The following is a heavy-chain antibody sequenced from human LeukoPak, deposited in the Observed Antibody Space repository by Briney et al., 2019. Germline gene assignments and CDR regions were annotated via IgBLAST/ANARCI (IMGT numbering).Heavy chain of an antibody. CDR3: ASVDIVAYYYGMDV. V-gene: IGHV1-69*02. D-gene: IGHD5-12*01. Sequence: GASVKVSCKASGGTFSSYTISWVRQAPGQGLEWMGSIIPILGIANYAQKFQGRVTITADKSTSTAYMELSSLRSEDTAVYYCASVDIVAYYYGMDVWGQGTTVTVSS. CDR1: GGTFSSYT. CDR2: IIPILGIA. J-gene: IGHJ6*02.